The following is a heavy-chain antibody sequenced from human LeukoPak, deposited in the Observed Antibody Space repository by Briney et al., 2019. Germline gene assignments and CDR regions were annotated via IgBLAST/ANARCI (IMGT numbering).Heavy chain of an antibody. V-gene: IGHV3-53*01. CDR2: SDTGGNT. D-gene: IGHD3-10*02. Sequence: PGGSLRLSCAASGFTVSSNHMGWVRQAPGKGLEWVSLSDTGGNTYYADSLKDRFTISRDISKNTVYLQINSLRADDTAMYYCARDCCVRRHFGHWGQGTMVTVSS. J-gene: IGHJ1*01. CDR1: GFTVSSNH. CDR3: ARDCCVRRHFGH.